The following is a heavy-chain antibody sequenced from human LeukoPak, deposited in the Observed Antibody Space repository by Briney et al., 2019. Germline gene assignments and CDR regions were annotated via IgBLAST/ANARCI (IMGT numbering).Heavy chain of an antibody. Sequence: SETLSLTCTVSGYSISSGYYWSWIRQPPGKGLEWIGEINHSGSTNYNPSLKSRVTISVDTSKNQFSLKLSSVTAADTAVYYCARGPTYYDILTGYYSSGGFDPWGQGTLVTVSS. CDR2: INHSGST. CDR3: ARGPTYYDILTGYYSSGGFDP. J-gene: IGHJ5*02. V-gene: IGHV4-38-2*02. CDR1: GYSISSGYY. D-gene: IGHD3-9*01.